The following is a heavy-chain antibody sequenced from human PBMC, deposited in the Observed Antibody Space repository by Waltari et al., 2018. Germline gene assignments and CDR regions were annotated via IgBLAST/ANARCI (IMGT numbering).Heavy chain of an antibody. CDR1: GFTFSSYA. D-gene: IGHD6-19*01. Sequence: QVQLVESGGGVVQPGRSLRLSCAASGFTFSSYAMHWVRQAPGKGLGMVSFICYYASNKCSADSVKRRLTISRDNSKNMLYLQMNSLRAADTAVYYCARGGPLPLAVAGIDCWGQGTLVTVSS. J-gene: IGHJ4*02. V-gene: IGHV3-30-3*01. CDR2: ICYYASNK. CDR3: ARGGPLPLAVAGIDC.